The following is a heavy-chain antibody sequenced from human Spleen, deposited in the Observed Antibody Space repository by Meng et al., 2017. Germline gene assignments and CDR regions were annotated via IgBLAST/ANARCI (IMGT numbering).Heavy chain of an antibody. CDR1: GFTFSSYA. V-gene: IGHV3-23*01. CDR3: AKAGGEPTPSTTVGYGMDV. Sequence: GESLKISCAASGFTFSSYAMSWVRQAPGKGLEWVSAISGGVGSTYFADSVKGRLTISRDNSKNTLYLQMNSLRVEDTAVYYCAKAGGEPTPSTTVGYGMDVWGQGTTVTVSS. J-gene: IGHJ6*02. D-gene: IGHD4-11*01. CDR2: ISGGVGST.